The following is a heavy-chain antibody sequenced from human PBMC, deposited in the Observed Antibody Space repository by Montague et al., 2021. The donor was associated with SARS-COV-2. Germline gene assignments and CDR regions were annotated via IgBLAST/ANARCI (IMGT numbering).Heavy chain of an antibody. D-gene: IGHD5-24*01. CDR2: ISYDGSNK. Sequence: SLRLSCAAPGFTFSSYAMHWVRQAPGKGLEWVAVISYDGSNKYYADSVKGRFTISRDNSKNTLYLQMNSLRAEDTAVYYCARAQPFHGYPHYFDLWGRGTLVTVSS. CDR3: ARAQPFHGYPHYFDL. J-gene: IGHJ2*01. V-gene: IGHV3-30-3*01. CDR1: GFTFSSYA.